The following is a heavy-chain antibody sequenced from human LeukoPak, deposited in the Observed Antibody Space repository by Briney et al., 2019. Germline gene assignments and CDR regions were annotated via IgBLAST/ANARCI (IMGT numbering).Heavy chain of an antibody. CDR3: ARDPGYFDF. Sequence: SETLSLTCIVSGGSISSISSNNYHWGWIRQHPGKGLEWIGSIYYTGTTYYNPSLKSRLIISVDTSENQFSLRLSSVTAADTAVYYCARDPGYFDFWGRGTLVTVSS. J-gene: IGHJ2*01. CDR2: IYYTGTT. V-gene: IGHV4-31*03. CDR1: GGSISSISSNNYH.